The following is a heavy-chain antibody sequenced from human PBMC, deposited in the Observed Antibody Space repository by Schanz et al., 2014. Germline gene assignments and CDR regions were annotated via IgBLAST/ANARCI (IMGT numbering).Heavy chain of an antibody. CDR3: ARDRVYRFLKGENRFYFDY. Sequence: QVRLVQSGAELKMPGATVKVFCETSGYTFTNYGVSWVRQAPGQGLEWVAWISPYNGNTAYAQNLKGRVRMTTDTSTATAYMELRSLTSDDTAVYYCARDRVYRFLKGENRFYFDYWGQGTLVIVSS. D-gene: IGHD3-3*01. CDR2: ISPYNGNT. J-gene: IGHJ4*02. CDR1: GYTFTNYG. V-gene: IGHV1-18*01.